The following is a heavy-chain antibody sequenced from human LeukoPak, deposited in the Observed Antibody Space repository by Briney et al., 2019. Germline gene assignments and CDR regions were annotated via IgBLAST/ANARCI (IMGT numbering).Heavy chain of an antibody. J-gene: IGHJ3*02. D-gene: IGHD3-22*01. V-gene: IGHV4-39*07. CDR3: ARDLYYDSSRAFDI. Sequence: SETLSLTCTVSGGSISSSSYYWGWIRQPPGKGLEWIGSIYYSGSTYYNPSLKSRVTISVDTSKNQFSLKLSSVTAADTAVYYCARDLYYDSSRAFDIWGQGTMVTVSS. CDR1: GGSISSSSYY. CDR2: IYYSGST.